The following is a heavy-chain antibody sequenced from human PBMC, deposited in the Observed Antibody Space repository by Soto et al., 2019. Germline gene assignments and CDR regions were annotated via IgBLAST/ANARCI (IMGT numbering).Heavy chain of an antibody. CDR1: GYTFTSYG. CDR2: ISAYNGNT. D-gene: IGHD2-8*02. CDR3: ARGFGTGAFDI. J-gene: IGHJ3*02. V-gene: IGHV1-18*01. Sequence: ASXKVSCKASGYTFTSYGISWVRQAPGQRLEWMGWISAYNGNTNYAQKRQGRVTMTTDTSTSTAYMELRSLRADDPAVYYCARGFGTGAFDISGQGTMVTVSS.